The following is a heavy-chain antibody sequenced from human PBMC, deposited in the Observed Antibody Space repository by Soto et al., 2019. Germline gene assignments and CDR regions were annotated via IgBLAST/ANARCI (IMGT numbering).Heavy chain of an antibody. CDR1: GFTFSSYA. D-gene: IGHD2-2*03. V-gene: IGHV3-23*01. J-gene: IGHJ1*01. CDR2: ISGSGGST. CDR3: AKVDIVVVPAAMN. Sequence: EVQLLESGGGLVQPGGSLRLSCAASGFTFSSYAMSWVRQAPGKGLEWVSAISGSGGSTYYADSVKGRFTISRDDSKNTRDLQMKCLRADDTAVYYCAKVDIVVVPAAMNWGQGTLDTVSS.